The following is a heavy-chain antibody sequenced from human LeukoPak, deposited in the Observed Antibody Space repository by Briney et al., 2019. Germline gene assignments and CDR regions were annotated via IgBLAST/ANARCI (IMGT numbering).Heavy chain of an antibody. CDR1: GGTFSSYA. D-gene: IGHD4-17*01. Sequence: SVKVSCKASGGTFSSYAISWVRQAPGQGLEGMGGIIAIFGTANYAQKFQGRVTITADKSTSTAYMELSSLRSEDTAVYYCATCTTVTTLWERYAFDIWGQGTMVTVSS. CDR3: ATCTTVTTLWERYAFDI. J-gene: IGHJ3*02. CDR2: IIAIFGTA. V-gene: IGHV1-69*06.